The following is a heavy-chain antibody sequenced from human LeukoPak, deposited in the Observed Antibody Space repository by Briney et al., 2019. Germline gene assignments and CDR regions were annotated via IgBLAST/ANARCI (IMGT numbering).Heavy chain of an antibody. CDR1: GFTFSSYW. CDR2: INSDGTFT. D-gene: IGHD3-10*01. J-gene: IGHJ3*02. Sequence: PGGSLRLSCAASGFTFSSYWMHWVRQAPGKGLVWVSHINSDGTFTTYADSVKGRFTISRDNAKNTLYLQMNSLRAEDTAVYYCAREGRYYGSGSHRDGFDIWGQGTMVTISS. V-gene: IGHV3-74*01. CDR3: AREGRYYGSGSHRDGFDI.